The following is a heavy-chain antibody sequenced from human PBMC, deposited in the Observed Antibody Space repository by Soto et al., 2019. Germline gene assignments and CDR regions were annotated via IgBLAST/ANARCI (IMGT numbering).Heavy chain of an antibody. CDR1: NGSISGFY. D-gene: IGHD1-26*01. CDR3: VRVGVGIGNHFDS. CDR2: IHYSGRT. V-gene: IGHV4-59*12. Sequence: QVQLQESGPGLVKPSETLSLTCSVSNGSISGFYWTWIRQPPGKILEWIGYIHYSGRTDYNPSPTSRATMSVDTSKNQFSLNLKSITAADTAVYYCVRVGVGIGNHFDSWGRGTLVTVSS. J-gene: IGHJ4*02.